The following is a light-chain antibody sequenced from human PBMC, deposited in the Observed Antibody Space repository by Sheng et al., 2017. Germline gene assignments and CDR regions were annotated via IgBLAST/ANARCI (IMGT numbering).Light chain of an antibody. J-gene: IGKJ3*01. CDR1: QSISSW. CDR2: KAS. CDR3: QQYSTYPFT. V-gene: IGKV1-5*03. Sequence: DIQMTQSPSTLSASVGDRVTITCRASQSISSWLAWYQQKPGKAPKVLIYKASSLESGVPSRFSGSGSATEFSLTISSLQPDDFATYYCQQYSTYPFTFGPGTKVDIK.